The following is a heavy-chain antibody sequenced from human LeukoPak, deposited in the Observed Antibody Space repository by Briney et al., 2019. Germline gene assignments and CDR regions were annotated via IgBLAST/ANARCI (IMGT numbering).Heavy chain of an antibody. CDR3: ARENYGSGSYQYYFDY. D-gene: IGHD3-10*01. Sequence: GGSLRLSCAASGFTFSSYWMSWVRQAPGKGLEWVANIKEDGSEEYYVDSVKGRFTISRDNAKNSLYLQMNSLRAEDTAVYYCARENYGSGSYQYYFDYWGQGTLATVSS. J-gene: IGHJ4*02. V-gene: IGHV3-7*01. CDR1: GFTFSSYW. CDR2: IKEDGSEE.